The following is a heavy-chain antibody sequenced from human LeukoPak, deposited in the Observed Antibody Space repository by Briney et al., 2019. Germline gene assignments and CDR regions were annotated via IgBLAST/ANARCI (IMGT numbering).Heavy chain of an antibody. J-gene: IGHJ3*01. D-gene: IGHD2-15*01. Sequence: PGGSLRLSCAASGFTFSNFWLHWVRQAPGKGLVGVSRIHGDGFTTSFADSVKGRFTISRDNAKNTLYLQLNSLRADGTAVYFCVRIADDGFDVWGQGTMVTVSS. CDR1: GFTFSNFW. V-gene: IGHV3-74*01. CDR3: VRIADDGFDV. CDR2: IHGDGFTT.